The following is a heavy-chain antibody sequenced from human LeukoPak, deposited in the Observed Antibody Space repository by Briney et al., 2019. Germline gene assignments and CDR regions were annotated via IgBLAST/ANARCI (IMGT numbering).Heavy chain of an antibody. Sequence: PGGSLRLSCAASGFTFSSYEMNWVRQAPGKGLEWVSYISSSGSTIYYADSVKGRFTISRDNSKNTLYLQMNSLRAEDTAVYYCAKPRGYYDFWRGYPPPGAFDIWGQGTMVTVSS. D-gene: IGHD3-3*01. CDR1: GFTFSSYE. V-gene: IGHV3-48*03. CDR3: AKPRGYYDFWRGYPPPGAFDI. J-gene: IGHJ3*02. CDR2: ISSSGSTI.